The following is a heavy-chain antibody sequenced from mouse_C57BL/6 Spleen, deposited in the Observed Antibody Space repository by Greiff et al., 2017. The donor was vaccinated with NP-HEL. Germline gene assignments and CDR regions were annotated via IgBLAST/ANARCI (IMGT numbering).Heavy chain of an antibody. CDR3: ARGDGSSSAWFAY. CDR2: IDPSDSET. V-gene: IGHV1-52*01. D-gene: IGHD1-1*01. CDR1: GYTFTSYW. J-gene: IGHJ3*01. Sequence: QVQLQQPGAELVRPGSSVKLSCKASGYTFTSYWMHWVKQRPIQGLEWIGNIDPSDSETHYNQKFKDKATLTVDKSSSTAYMQLSSLTSEDSAVYYCARGDGSSSAWFAYWGQGTLVTVSA.